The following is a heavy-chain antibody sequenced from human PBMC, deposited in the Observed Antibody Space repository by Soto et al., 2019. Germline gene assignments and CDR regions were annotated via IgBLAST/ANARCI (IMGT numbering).Heavy chain of an antibody. CDR3: AREFAPGSPNYDY. CDR1: GFTFSNYA. J-gene: IGHJ4*02. V-gene: IGHV3-23*01. CDR2: FTRSGNT. Sequence: GGSLRPSCAASGFTFSNYAMSWVRQAPGKGLEWVSTFTRSGNTYYADSVKGRFTISRDNSKNTLYLQMDSLRAEDTAVYYCAREFAPGSPNYDYWGLGTLVTVSS. D-gene: IGHD3-10*01.